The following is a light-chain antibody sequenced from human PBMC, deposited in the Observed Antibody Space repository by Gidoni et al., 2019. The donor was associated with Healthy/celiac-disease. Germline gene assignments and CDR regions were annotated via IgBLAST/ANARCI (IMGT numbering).Light chain of an antibody. V-gene: IGLV5-37*01. CDR3: TIWPSNAVV. Sequence: HPVLTPPPSSSASPGASARLTCTLPSDINVGSYNIYWYQQKPWSPPRYLLYYYSDSDKGQGSGVPSRLSGATEAGANTGILLSCGLQSEEEADYYWTIWPSNAVVFGGGTKLTVL. J-gene: IGLJ2*01. CDR1: SDINVGSYN. CDR2: YYSDSDK.